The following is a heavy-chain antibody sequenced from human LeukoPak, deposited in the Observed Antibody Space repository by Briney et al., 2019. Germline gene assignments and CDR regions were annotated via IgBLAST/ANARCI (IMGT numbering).Heavy chain of an antibody. CDR3: ARRGGSAWYPLDY. J-gene: IGHJ4*02. Sequence: SETLSLTCTVSGGSVSSGYFYWSWIRQPPGKGLEWIGNIYNSGSTNDNPSLRSRVTISVDRSRNQFSLNLSSVSATDTAVYYCARRGGSAWYPLDYWGQGTLVTVSS. V-gene: IGHV4-61*01. D-gene: IGHD6-19*01. CDR2: IYNSGST. CDR1: GGSVSSGYFY.